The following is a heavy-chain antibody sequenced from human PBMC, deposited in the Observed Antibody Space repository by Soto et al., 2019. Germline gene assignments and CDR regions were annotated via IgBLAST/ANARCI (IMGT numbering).Heavy chain of an antibody. CDR1: GGSFSVYY. Sequence: ETLSLTCTVYGGSFSVYYWTWIRQPPGKGLEWIGEITHSGSTNHNPSLKSRVTISVDTSKNQFSLNLNSVTAADTDVYYCARSSARGWSYWGQGTLVTVYS. CDR3: ARSSARGWSY. V-gene: IGHV4-34*01. J-gene: IGHJ4*02. CDR2: ITHSGST. D-gene: IGHD3-22*01.